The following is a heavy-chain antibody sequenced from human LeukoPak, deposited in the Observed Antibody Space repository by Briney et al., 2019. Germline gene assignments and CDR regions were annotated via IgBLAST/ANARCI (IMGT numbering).Heavy chain of an antibody. D-gene: IGHD3-22*01. Sequence: GGSLRLSCAASGFSFSGPAMHWVRQASGKGLEWVGRIRSKGNNYATAYGTSVKGRFTIARDDAKNTTYLQMNGLKTEDTAVYYCVRNKYDSGFAFDIWGQGTMVTVSS. CDR3: VRNKYDSGFAFDI. CDR2: IRSKGNNYAT. J-gene: IGHJ3*02. CDR1: GFSFSGPA. V-gene: IGHV3-73*01.